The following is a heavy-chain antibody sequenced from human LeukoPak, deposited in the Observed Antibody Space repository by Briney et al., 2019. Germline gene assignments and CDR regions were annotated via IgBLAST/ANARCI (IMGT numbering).Heavy chain of an antibody. V-gene: IGHV1-2*02. CDR2: INPKSGGT. CDR3: ARVRLIAGGGTNWFDP. CDR1: GYTFTDYY. Sequence: SVTVSCKASGYTFTDYYIHWVRQAPGEGLEWMGWINPKSGGTKYAQKFQGRFTVTRDTSITTAYMELSSLRSDDTAVYYCARVRLIAGGGTNWFDPWGQGTLVTVS. D-gene: IGHD1-26*01. J-gene: IGHJ5*02.